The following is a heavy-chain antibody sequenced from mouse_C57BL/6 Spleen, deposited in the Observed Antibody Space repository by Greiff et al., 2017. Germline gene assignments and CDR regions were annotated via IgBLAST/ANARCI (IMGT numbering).Heavy chain of an antibody. V-gene: IGHV1-22*01. D-gene: IGHD2-4*01. J-gene: IGHJ3*01. Sequence: EVQVVESGPELVKPGASVKMSCKASGYTFTDYNMHWVKQSHGKSLEWIGYINPNNGGTSYNQKFKGKATLTVNKSSSTAYMELRSLTSEDSAVYYCAREGDYDYSWFAYWGQGTLVTVSA. CDR2: INPNNGGT. CDR1: GYTFTDYN. CDR3: AREGDYDYSWFAY.